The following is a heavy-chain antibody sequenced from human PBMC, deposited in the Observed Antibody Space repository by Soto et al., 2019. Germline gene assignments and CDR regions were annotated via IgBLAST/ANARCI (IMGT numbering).Heavy chain of an antibody. Sequence: GGSLRLSCAASGFTFSSYGLHCVRQAPGKGLEWVAVISYDGSNKYYAEYVKGRFTISRDNSKNTLNLQMNSLRAEDTAVYYCAKDTETGIAAAGPFDYWGQGTLVTVSS. CDR2: ISYDGSNK. D-gene: IGHD6-13*01. CDR1: GFTFSSYG. J-gene: IGHJ4*02. CDR3: AKDTETGIAAAGPFDY. V-gene: IGHV3-30*18.